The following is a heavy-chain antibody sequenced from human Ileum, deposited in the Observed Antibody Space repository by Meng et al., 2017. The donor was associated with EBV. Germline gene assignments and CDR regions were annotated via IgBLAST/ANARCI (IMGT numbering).Heavy chain of an antibody. D-gene: IGHD2-2*03. J-gene: IGHJ4*02. CDR3: ARWAGHCSSANCFPPLDY. CDR1: GGTFSNYA. CDR2: IIPIFATP. V-gene: IGHV1-69*06. Sequence: GQSGAEVNNPGSSVKVSCKASGGTFSNYAISWVRQAPGQGLEWMGGIIPIFATPNYAQKFQDRITITADTSTTTAYMELSSLTSEDTAIYYCARWAGHCSSANCFPPLDYWGQGTLVTVSS.